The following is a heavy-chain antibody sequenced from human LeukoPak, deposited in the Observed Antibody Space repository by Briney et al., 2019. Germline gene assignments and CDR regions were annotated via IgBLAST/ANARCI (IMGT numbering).Heavy chain of an antibody. J-gene: IGHJ4*02. Sequence: SETLSLTCTVSGGSVSGYYWSWIRQPPGKGLEWIAYIYYSGSTDYNPSLKSRVTISVDTSKNQFSLKLSSVTAADTAVYYCARHAPGATGSYPFDYWGQGTLVTVSS. V-gene: IGHV4-59*08. CDR3: ARHAPGATGSYPFDY. CDR1: GGSVSGYY. CDR2: IYYSGST. D-gene: IGHD1-26*01.